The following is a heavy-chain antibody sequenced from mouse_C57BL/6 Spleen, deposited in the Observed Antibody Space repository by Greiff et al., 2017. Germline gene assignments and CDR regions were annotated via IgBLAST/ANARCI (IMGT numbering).Heavy chain of an antibody. CDR1: GYAFTNYL. CDR2: INPGSGGT. J-gene: IGHJ3*01. CDR3: AYDYDGFAY. V-gene: IGHV1-54*01. D-gene: IGHD2-4*01. Sequence: VKLQQSGAELVRPGTSVKVSCKASGYAFTNYLLEWVKQRPGQGLEWIGVINPGSGGTNYNEKFKGKATMTADKSSRTAYMQLSSLTSEDSAVYFCAYDYDGFAYWGQGTLVTVSA.